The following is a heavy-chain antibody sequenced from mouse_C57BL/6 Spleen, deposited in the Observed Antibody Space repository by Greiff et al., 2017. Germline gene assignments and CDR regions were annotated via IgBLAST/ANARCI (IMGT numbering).Heavy chain of an antibody. CDR2: INPNNGGT. D-gene: IGHD2-1*01. Sequence: EVQLQQSGPELVKPGASVKISCKASGYTFTDYYMNWVKQSHGKSLEWIGDINPNNGGTSYNQKFKGKATLTVDKSSSTAYMELRSLTSEDSAVYDCARYGDGNYDWYFDVWGTGTTVTVSS. J-gene: IGHJ1*03. CDR3: ARYGDGNYDWYFDV. CDR1: GYTFTDYY. V-gene: IGHV1-26*01.